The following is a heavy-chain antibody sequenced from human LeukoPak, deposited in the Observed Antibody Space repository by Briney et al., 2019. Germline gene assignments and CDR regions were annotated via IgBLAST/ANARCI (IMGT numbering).Heavy chain of an antibody. CDR3: ARRLLTGGVTDFFDF. V-gene: IGHV3-30*03. CDR1: GFTFSSYG. CDR2: ISYDGRNK. J-gene: IGHJ4*02. Sequence: GRSLRLSCAASGFTFSSYGMHWVRQAPGKGLEWVAVISYDGRNKYYADSVEGRFTISRDNSRNRLYLQMNTLTVEDTAIYYSARRLLTGGVTDFFDFWGQGALVTVSS. D-gene: IGHD2-21*02.